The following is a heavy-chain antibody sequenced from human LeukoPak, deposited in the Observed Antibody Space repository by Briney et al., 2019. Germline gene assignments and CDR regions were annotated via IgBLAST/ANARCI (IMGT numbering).Heavy chain of an antibody. D-gene: IGHD2-2*01. J-gene: IGHJ3*02. CDR1: GYSFINYW. Sequence: GESLKISCKGSGYSFINYWIAWVRQMPGKGLEWMGIIFPGDSDTRYSPSFQGQVTISADKSISTAYLQWSSLKASDTAIYYCARRYCSSTSCNHDAFGIWGQGTMVTVSS. V-gene: IGHV5-51*01. CDR2: IFPGDSDT. CDR3: ARRYCSSTSCNHDAFGI.